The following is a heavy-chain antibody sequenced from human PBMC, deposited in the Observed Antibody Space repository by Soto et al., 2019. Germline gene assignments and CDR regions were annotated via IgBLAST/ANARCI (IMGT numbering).Heavy chain of an antibody. CDR2: ISDSGGSR. Sequence: GGSLRLSCAASGFTFSSSAVTWVRQAPGKGLEWVSSISDSGGSRYYADSVKGRFTISRDNSKNTLYLQMNSLGAEDTAVYYCSMSCGGECHSRLELWGKGTQVTVSS. D-gene: IGHD2-21*01. CDR3: SMSCGGECHSRLEL. J-gene: IGHJ1*01. CDR1: GFTFSSSA. V-gene: IGHV3-23*01.